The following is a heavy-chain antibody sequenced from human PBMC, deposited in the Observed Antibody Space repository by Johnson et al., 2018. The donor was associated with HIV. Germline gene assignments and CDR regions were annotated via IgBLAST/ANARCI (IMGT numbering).Heavy chain of an antibody. J-gene: IGHJ3*02. CDR1: GFTFDDYG. Sequence: VQLVESGGGVLRPGRSLRLSCAASGFTFDDYGMTWVRQPPGKGLEWVSGINWNGGSTGYADSVNGRFTISRDSSKNTLYLQMNTLRADDTAVYYCARGSRYTHDNDDVYLLQAFDIWGQGTMVTVSS. D-gene: IGHD3-16*01. V-gene: IGHV3-20*04. CDR2: INWNGGST. CDR3: ARGSRYTHDNDDVYLLQAFDI.